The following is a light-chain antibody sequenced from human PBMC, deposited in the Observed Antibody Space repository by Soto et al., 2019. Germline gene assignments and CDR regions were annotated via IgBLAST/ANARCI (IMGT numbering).Light chain of an antibody. J-gene: IGKJ3*01. CDR3: QRYNSF. CDR2: DAS. CDR1: QGISSW. V-gene: IGKV1-5*01. Sequence: DILMTQSPSTLSASVGDIVTITLRASQGISSWLAWYQQKPGQAPKLLIDDASTLESGVPSLFSGSGSGTEFTLTIICVQPDDYATYYCQRYNSFFAPGTKVDIK.